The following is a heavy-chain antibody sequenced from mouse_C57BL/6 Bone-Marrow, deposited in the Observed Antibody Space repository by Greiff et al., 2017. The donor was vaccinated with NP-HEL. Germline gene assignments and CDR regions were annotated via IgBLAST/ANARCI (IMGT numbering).Heavy chain of an antibody. Sequence: EVQLVESGGGLVKPGGSLKLSCAASGFTFSSYTMSWVRQTPEKRLEWVATISGGGGNTYYPDSVKGRFTISRDNAKNTLYLQMSSLRSEDTALYYCAREDYDYDEEDYWGQGTTLTVSS. J-gene: IGHJ2*01. CDR1: GFTFSSYT. CDR2: ISGGGGNT. D-gene: IGHD2-4*01. V-gene: IGHV5-9*01. CDR3: AREDYDYDEEDY.